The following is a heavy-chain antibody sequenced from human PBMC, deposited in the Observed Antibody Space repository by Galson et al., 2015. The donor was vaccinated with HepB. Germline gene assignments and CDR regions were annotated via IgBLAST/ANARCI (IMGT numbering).Heavy chain of an antibody. CDR2: IDWDDDK. CDR1: GFSLSTSGMC. D-gene: IGHD1-26*01. CDR3: ARITTAVGANDY. V-gene: IGHV2-70*11. J-gene: IGHJ4*02. Sequence: PALVKPTQTLTLTCPFSGFSLSTSGMCVSWIRQPPGKALEWLARIDWDDDKYYSSSLKTRLTISKDTSNNQVVLTMTNLDPVDSATYYCARITTAVGANDYWGQGTLVTVSS.